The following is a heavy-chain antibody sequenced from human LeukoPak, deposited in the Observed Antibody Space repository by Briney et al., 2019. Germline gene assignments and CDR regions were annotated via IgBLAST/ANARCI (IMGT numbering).Heavy chain of an antibody. J-gene: IGHJ5*02. V-gene: IGHV3-7*01. CDR2: IKQDGSDK. CDR3: ARVSRDDSAA. Sequence: PGGSLTLSCVASGFNFRGYFMNWVRQGPGKGLEWVASIKQDGSDKYYVDSVKGRFTVSRDNGKNSLYLEMSSLRVEDTAIYYCARVSRDDSAAWGQGTLVSVS. CDR1: GFNFRGYF. D-gene: IGHD3-22*01.